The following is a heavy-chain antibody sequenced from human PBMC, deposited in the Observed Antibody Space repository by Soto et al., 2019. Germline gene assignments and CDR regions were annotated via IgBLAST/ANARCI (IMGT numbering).Heavy chain of an antibody. J-gene: IGHJ6*02. D-gene: IGHD1-1*01. CDR3: ASWKEPYYYYGMDV. CDR2: IIPIFGTA. V-gene: IGHV1-69*13. Sequence: SVKVSCKASGGSFSTYAINWLRQAPGQGLEWMGGIIPIFGTANYAQKFQGRVTITADESTSTAYMELSSLRSEDTAVYYCASWKEPYYYYGMDVWGQGTTVTVSS. CDR1: GGSFSTYA.